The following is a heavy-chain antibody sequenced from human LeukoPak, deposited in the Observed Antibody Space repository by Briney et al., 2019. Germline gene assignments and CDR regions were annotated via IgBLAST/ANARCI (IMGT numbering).Heavy chain of an antibody. D-gene: IGHD6-13*01. J-gene: IGHJ5*02. CDR2: INPNSGGT. Sequence: ASVKVCCKASGYTFTCYYMHWVRQAPGQGLEWMGWINPNSGGTNYAKKFQGRVTMTRDTSISTAYMELSRLRSDDTAVYYCARDGSSSWYLGFNWFDPWGQGTLVTVSS. CDR3: ARDGSSSWYLGFNWFDP. CDR1: GYTFTCYY. V-gene: IGHV1-2*02.